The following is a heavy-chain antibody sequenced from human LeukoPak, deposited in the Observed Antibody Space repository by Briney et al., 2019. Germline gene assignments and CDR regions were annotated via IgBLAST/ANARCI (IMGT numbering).Heavy chain of an antibody. Sequence: GGSLRLSCAASGFTFSSYGMHWVRQAPGKGLEWVAVISYDGSNKYYADSVKGRFTISRDNSKNTLYLQINSLRAEDTAVYYCAVKETTVVFDAFDIWGQGTMVTVSS. J-gene: IGHJ3*02. CDR3: AVKETTVVFDAFDI. D-gene: IGHD4-23*01. CDR1: GFTFSSYG. CDR2: ISYDGSNK. V-gene: IGHV3-30*03.